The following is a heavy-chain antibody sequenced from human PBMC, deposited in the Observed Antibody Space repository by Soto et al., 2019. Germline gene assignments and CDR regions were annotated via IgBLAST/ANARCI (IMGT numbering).Heavy chain of an antibody. D-gene: IGHD2-2*02. Sequence: GESLKISCKGSGYSFTSYWIGWVRQMPGKGLEWMGIIYPGDSDTRYGPSFQGQVTISADKSISTAYLQWSSLKASDTAMYYCARSGRDVVVPAAIRGDYYYYGMDVWGQGTTVTVSS. V-gene: IGHV5-51*01. J-gene: IGHJ6*02. CDR3: ARSGRDVVVPAAIRGDYYYYGMDV. CDR1: GYSFTSYW. CDR2: IYPGDSDT.